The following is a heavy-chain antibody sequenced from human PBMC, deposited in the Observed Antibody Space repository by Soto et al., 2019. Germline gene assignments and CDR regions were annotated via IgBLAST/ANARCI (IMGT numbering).Heavy chain of an antibody. Sequence: EVHLLESGGALVQPGGSLTISCAASGFSFSDYAMSWVRQAPGKGLEWVSSISRTGDSAYYADSVKGRFAISRDRSKNRLSMKMNSLRVEDTAVYYCAKGPDGSGYYHNWFDSWGQGTLITVSS. J-gene: IGHJ5*01. CDR3: AKGPDGSGYYHNWFDS. CDR1: GFSFSDYA. CDR2: ISRTGDSA. V-gene: IGHV3-23*01. D-gene: IGHD3-22*01.